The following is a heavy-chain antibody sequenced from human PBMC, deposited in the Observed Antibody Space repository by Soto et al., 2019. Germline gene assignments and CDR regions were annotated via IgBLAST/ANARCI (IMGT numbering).Heavy chain of an antibody. V-gene: IGHV3-23*01. CDR2: FSGSGGST. CDR1: GFTFSSYA. D-gene: IGHD3-9*01. Sequence: GGSLRLSCAASGFTFSSYAMSWVRQAPGKGLEWVSAFSGSGGSTYYADSVNGRFTISRDNSKNTLYLQMNGLRAEDTAVYYCAKDLAENLRYFDWSYYYYYGMDVWGQGTTVTVSS. CDR3: AKDLAENLRYFDWSYYYYYGMDV. J-gene: IGHJ6*02.